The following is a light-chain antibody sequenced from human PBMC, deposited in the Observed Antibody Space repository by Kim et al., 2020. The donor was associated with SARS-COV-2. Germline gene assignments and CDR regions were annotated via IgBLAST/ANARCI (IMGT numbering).Light chain of an antibody. J-gene: IGKJ1*01. CDR1: QSINNN. CDR3: QQYTTSGRT. CDR2: GAS. Sequence: LSPGQRATLSCRASQSINNNLAWYQQIPGQAPRLLLYGASYRATGIADRFSGSGSGTDFTLTISRLEPEDFAVYYCQQYTTSGRTFGQGTKVDIK. V-gene: IGKV3-20*01.